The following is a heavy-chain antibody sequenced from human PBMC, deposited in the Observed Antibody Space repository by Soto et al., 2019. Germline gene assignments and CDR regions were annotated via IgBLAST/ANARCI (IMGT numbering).Heavy chain of an antibody. CDR1: GFTFSSYG. V-gene: IGHV3-33*01. Sequence: GGSLRLSCAASGFTFSSYGMHWVRQAPGKGLEWVAVIWYDGSNKYYADSVKGRFTISRDNSKNTLYLQMNSLRAEDTAVYYCARGIGSVTTFFDYWGQGTLVTVSS. CDR2: IWYDGSNK. J-gene: IGHJ4*02. D-gene: IGHD4-17*01. CDR3: ARGIGSVTTFFDY.